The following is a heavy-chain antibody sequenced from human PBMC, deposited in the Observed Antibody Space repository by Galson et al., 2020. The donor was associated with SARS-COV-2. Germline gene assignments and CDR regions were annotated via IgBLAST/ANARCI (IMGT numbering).Heavy chain of an antibody. J-gene: IGHJ4*02. CDR3: ARDLESLPRNY. Sequence: GGSLRLSCAASGFTVSSNYMSWVRQAPGKGLEWVSVIYSGGSTYYADSVKGRFTISRDNSKNTLYLQMNSLRAEDTAVYYCARDLESLPRNYWGQGTLVTVSS. V-gene: IGHV3-66*01. CDR2: IYSGGST. CDR1: GFTVSSNY.